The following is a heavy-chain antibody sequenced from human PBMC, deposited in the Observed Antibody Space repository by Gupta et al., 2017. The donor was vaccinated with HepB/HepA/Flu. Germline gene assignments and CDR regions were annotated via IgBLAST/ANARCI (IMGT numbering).Heavy chain of an antibody. D-gene: IGHD2-8*01. Sequence: QLQLQESGPGLVKPSETLSLTCTVSGGSISSSSYYWGWIRQPPGKGLEWIGSIYYSGSTYYNPARKSRVTISVDTSKNQVSLKLSSVPAEDTAVYYCARPRGDGGWSTIDYWGQGTMVTVSS. CDR1: GGSISSSSYY. CDR2: IYYSGST. CDR3: ARPRGDGGWSTIDY. V-gene: IGHV4-39*01. J-gene: IGHJ4*02.